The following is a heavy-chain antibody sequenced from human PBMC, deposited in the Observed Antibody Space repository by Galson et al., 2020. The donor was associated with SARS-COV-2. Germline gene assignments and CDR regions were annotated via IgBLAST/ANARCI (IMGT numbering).Heavy chain of an antibody. CDR3: ARTWITGTTSRTFDY. D-gene: IGHD1-20*01. CDR1: GFSLRSSGMC. CDR2: IDWDGDK. J-gene: IGHJ4*02. Sequence: SGPTLVKPTQTLTLTCTFSGFSLRSSGMCVSWIRQPPGKALEWLARIDWDGDKHYSTSLKTRFTISKDTSKNQVVLTMTNMYPVDTATYYCARTWITGTTSRTFDYWGQGMLVTVSS. V-gene: IGHV2-70*11.